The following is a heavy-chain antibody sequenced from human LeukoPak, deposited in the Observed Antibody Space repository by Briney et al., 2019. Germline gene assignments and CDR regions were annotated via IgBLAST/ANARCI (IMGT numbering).Heavy chain of an antibody. D-gene: IGHD6-13*01. V-gene: IGHV3-30*18. J-gene: IGHJ4*02. Sequence: GGSLRLSCAASGFTFSSYGMHWVRQAPGKGLEWVAVISYDGSNKYYADPVKGRFTISRDNSKNTLYLQMNSLRAEDTAVYYCAKDESSSQYYFDYWGQGTLVTVSS. CDR1: GFTFSSYG. CDR3: AKDESSSQYYFDY. CDR2: ISYDGSNK.